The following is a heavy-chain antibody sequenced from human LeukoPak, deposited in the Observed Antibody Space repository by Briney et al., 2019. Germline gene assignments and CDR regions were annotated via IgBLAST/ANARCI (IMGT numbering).Heavy chain of an antibody. CDR2: INHSGST. CDR3: ASHDYDSSGYYYDFDY. CDR1: GGSFSGYY. Sequence: SETLSLTCAVYGGSFSGYYWSWIRQPPGKRLEWIGEINHSGSTNYNPSLKSRVTISVDTSKNQFSLKLSSVTAADTAVYYCASHDYDSSGYYYDFDYWGQGTLVTVSS. V-gene: IGHV4-34*01. D-gene: IGHD3-22*01. J-gene: IGHJ4*02.